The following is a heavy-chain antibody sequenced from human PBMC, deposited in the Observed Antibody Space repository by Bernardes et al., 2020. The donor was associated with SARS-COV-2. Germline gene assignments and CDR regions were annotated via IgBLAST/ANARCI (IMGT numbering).Heavy chain of an antibody. CDR3: AKVGLGYCSSTSCQTTIPAFHI. J-gene: IGHJ3*02. CDR2: ISGSGGST. CDR1: GFTFSSYA. V-gene: IGHV3-23*01. D-gene: IGHD2-2*01. Sequence: GGSLRLSCAASGFTFSSYAMSWVRQAPGKGLEWVSAISGSGGSTYYADSVKGRFTISRDNSKNTLYLQMNSLRAEDTAVYYCAKVGLGYCSSTSCQTTIPAFHIWGQGTMVTVSS.